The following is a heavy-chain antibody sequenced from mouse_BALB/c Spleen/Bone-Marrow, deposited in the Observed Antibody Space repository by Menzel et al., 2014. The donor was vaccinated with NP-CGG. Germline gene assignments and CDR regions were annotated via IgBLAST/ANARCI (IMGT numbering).Heavy chain of an antibody. V-gene: IGHV1S81*02. CDR2: INPSNGRT. J-gene: IGHJ3*01. D-gene: IGHD2-1*01. CDR3: ASYYGNYAY. CDR1: GYTFTSYW. Sequence: QVQLQQPGAELVKPGASVKLSCKASGYTFTSYWMHWVKQRPGQGLEWIGEINPSNGRTNYNEKFKSKATLTVGKSSSTAYMQLSSLTSEDSAVYYCASYYGNYAYWGQGTLVTVSA.